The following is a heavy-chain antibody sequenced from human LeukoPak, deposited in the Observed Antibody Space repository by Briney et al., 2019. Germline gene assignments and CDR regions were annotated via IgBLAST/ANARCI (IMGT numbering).Heavy chain of an antibody. J-gene: IGHJ5*01. CDR1: GFTFNNYA. Sequence: GGSLRLSCAASGFTFNNYAMTWVRQAPEKGLEWISSIIDSGISTYYGDSVKGRFTISRDNSKNTLYLQMNSLRAEDTAVYYCAKGSRGNYDSWGQGTLVTVCS. CDR2: IIDSGIST. CDR3: AKGSRGNYDS. V-gene: IGHV3-23*01. D-gene: IGHD1-26*01.